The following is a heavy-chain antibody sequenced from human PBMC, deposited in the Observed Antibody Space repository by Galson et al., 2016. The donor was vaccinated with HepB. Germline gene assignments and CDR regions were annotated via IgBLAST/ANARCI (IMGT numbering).Heavy chain of an antibody. J-gene: IGHJ6*02. CDR2: VVGSGSKT. Sequence: SLRLSCAASGFVFSAFDMNWVRQAPGRGLEWVSTVVGSGSKTFYADSVKGRFTVSRANSRNTLHLQMIGLRAEDTAVYYCAKRGSSGFVNYYGMDVWGQGTTVTVSS. CDR1: GFVFSAFD. D-gene: IGHD3-10*01. V-gene: IGHV3-23*01. CDR3: AKRGSSGFVNYYGMDV.